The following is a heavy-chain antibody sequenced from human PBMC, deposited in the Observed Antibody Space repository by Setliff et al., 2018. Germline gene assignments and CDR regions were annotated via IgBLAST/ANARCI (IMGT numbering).Heavy chain of an antibody. CDR3: ARKSRNIVVVPAAVIYYYYYYMDV. CDR1: GGSISSSNW. Sequence: TSETLSLTCAVSGGSISSSNWWSWVRQPPGKGLEWIGEINHSGSTNYNPSLKSRVTISVDTSKNQFSLKLSSVTAADTAVYYCARKSRNIVVVPAAVIYYYYYYMDVWGKGTTVTVSS. D-gene: IGHD2-2*01. CDR2: INHSGST. V-gene: IGHV4-4*02. J-gene: IGHJ6*03.